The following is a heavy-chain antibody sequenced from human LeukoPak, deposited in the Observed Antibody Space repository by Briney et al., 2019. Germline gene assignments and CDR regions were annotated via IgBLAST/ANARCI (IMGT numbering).Heavy chain of an antibody. J-gene: IGHJ6*03. CDR2: INPNSGGT. CDR1: GYSFTGYY. Sequence: VASVKVSCKASGYSFTGYYMHWVRQAPGQGLEWMGWINPNSGGTNYAQKFQGRVTMTRDTSISTAYMELSRLRSDDTAVYYCARNPHGSGYGYYYMDVWGKGTTVTVSS. CDR3: ARNPHGSGYGYYYMDV. D-gene: IGHD3-10*01. V-gene: IGHV1-2*02.